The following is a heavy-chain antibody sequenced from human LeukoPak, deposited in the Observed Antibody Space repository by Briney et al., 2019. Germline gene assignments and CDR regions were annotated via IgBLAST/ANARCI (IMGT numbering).Heavy chain of an antibody. Sequence: GGSLRLSCAASGFTFSTYAMTWVRQAPGKGLEWVSVISASGGRTYYADSVKGRFTISRDNSNNTLYLQMNSLRAEDTAVYYCAKHSENYYFDYWGQGTLVTVSS. V-gene: IGHV3-23*01. D-gene: IGHD1-26*01. J-gene: IGHJ4*02. CDR3: AKHSENYYFDY. CDR1: GFTFSTYA. CDR2: ISASGGRT.